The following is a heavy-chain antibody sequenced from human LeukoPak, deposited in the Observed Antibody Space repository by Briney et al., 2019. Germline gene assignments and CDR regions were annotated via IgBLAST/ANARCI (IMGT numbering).Heavy chain of an antibody. CDR3: ARERRDDFWSGTYRGNRFDP. CDR2: IYYSGST. CDR1: GGFISSYY. Sequence: PSETLSLTCTVSGGFISSYYWSWIRQPPGKGLEWIGYIYYSGSTNYNPSLKSRVTISVDTSKNQFSLKLSSVTAADTAVYYCARERRDDFWSGTYRGNRFDPWGQGTLVTVSS. V-gene: IGHV4-59*01. D-gene: IGHD3-3*01. J-gene: IGHJ5*02.